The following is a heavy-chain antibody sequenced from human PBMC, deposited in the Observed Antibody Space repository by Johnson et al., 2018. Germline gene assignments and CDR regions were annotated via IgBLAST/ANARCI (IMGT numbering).Heavy chain of an antibody. D-gene: IGHD6-19*01. CDR3: AREMSSGSPRQTDAFDF. CDR1: GFTFSRHW. J-gene: IGHJ3*01. CDR2: IHADGRWA. Sequence: EVQLVESGGNLVQPGGSLRLSCAASGFTFSRHWMHWVRQAPGKGLVWVSRIHADGRWANYADSVKGRFTISRDNAANPLYLQMDSLRAEDTAVYYCAREMSSGSPRQTDAFDFWGQGTMVTVSS. V-gene: IGHV3-74*01.